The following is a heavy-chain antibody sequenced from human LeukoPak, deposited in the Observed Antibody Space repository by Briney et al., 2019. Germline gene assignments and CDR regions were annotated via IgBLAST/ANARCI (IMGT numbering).Heavy chain of an antibody. CDR1: GYTLTELS. V-gene: IGHV1-24*01. CDR2: FDPEDGET. D-gene: IGHD4-11*01. J-gene: IGHJ6*03. Sequence: ASVKVSCKVSGYTLTELSMHWVRQAPGKGLEWMGGFDPEDGETIYAQKFQGRVTMTEDTSTDTAYIELSSLRSEDTAVYYCATLTVTTEGVGYYYYMDVWGKGTTVTVSS. CDR3: ATLTVTTEGVGYYYYMDV.